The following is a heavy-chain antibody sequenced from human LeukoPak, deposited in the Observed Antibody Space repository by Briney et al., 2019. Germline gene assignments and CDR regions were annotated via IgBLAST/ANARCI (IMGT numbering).Heavy chain of an antibody. CDR1: GGSIGSYY. Sequence: SETLSLTCTASGGSIGSYYWSWIRQPPGKGLEWIGYIYYSGSTNYNPSLKSRVTISVDTSKNQFSLKLSSVTAADTAVYYCARASGAFDIRGQGTMVTVSS. J-gene: IGHJ3*02. V-gene: IGHV4-59*01. CDR2: IYYSGST. CDR3: ARASGAFDI.